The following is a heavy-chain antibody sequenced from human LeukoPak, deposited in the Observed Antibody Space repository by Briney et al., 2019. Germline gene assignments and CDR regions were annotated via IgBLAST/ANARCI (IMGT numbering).Heavy chain of an antibody. D-gene: IGHD6-13*01. V-gene: IGHV3-30-3*01. CDR3: ARAHSSSWYLDY. CDR1: GFTFSSYA. J-gene: IGHJ4*02. CDR2: ISYDGSNK. Sequence: GGSLRLSCAASGFTFSSYAMHWVRQAPGKGLEWVAVISYDGSNKYYADSVKGRFTISRDNSKNTLYLQMNSLRAEDTAVYYCARAHSSSWYLDYWGQGTLDTVSS.